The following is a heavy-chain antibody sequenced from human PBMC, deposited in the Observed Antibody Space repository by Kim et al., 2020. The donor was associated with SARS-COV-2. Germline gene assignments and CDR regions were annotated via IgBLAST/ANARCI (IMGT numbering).Heavy chain of an antibody. Sequence: GGSLRLSCAASGFTFSNTWMTWVRPAPGKGLEWVGRFQSKTGGGTTDYAAPVQGRFTISRDDSKNTLYLQMNSLKTEDTAVYYCTTRRGGNWGQGTLITVSS. CDR1: GFTFSNTW. CDR3: TTRRGGN. J-gene: IGHJ4*02. V-gene: IGHV3-15*01. CDR2: FQSKTGGGTT. D-gene: IGHD3-16*01.